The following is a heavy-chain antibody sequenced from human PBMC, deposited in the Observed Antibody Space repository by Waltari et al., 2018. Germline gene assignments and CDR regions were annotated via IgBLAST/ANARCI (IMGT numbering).Heavy chain of an antibody. CDR1: GYSFTRFH. Sequence: QVQLVQSEAEVKKPGASVRVSCKASGYSFTRFHMYWVRQAPGQGLEWMGISNPSDGNAKYAQKFQGRMPLTSDTSTTTVYMQMSSLRSEDTAVYYCARDLRFVEQSTFPGGGDFWGPGTLVTVSS. J-gene: IGHJ4*02. CDR2: SNPSDGNA. CDR3: ARDLRFVEQSTFPGGGDF. V-gene: IGHV1-46*01. D-gene: IGHD3-3*01.